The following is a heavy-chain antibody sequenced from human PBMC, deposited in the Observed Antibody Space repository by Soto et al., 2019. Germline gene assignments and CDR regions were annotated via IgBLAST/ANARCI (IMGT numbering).Heavy chain of an antibody. CDR1: GGSISSYY. CDR2: IYYSGST. D-gene: IGHD6-19*01. V-gene: IGHV4-59*08. J-gene: IGHJ5*02. Sequence: SETLSLTCTVSGGSISSYYWSWIRQPPGKGLEWIGYIYYSGSTNYNPSLKSRVTISVDTSKNQFSLKLSSVTAADTAVFYCARQGIAVAENWFDPWGQGTLVTVSS. CDR3: ARQGIAVAENWFDP.